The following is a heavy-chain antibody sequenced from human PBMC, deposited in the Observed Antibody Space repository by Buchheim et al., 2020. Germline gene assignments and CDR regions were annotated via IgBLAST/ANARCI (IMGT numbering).Heavy chain of an antibody. CDR1: GFTFSSYA. J-gene: IGHJ4*02. V-gene: IGHV3-30-3*01. D-gene: IGHD6-13*01. CDR2: ISYDGSNK. CDR3: ARDYSRGTQQLVLKY. Sequence: QVQLVESGGGVVQPGRSLRLSCAASGFTFSSYAMHWVRQAPGKGLEWVAVISYDGSNKYYADSVKGRFTISRDNSKNTLYLQMNSLIAEYTAVYYCARDYSRGTQQLVLKYWGQGTL.